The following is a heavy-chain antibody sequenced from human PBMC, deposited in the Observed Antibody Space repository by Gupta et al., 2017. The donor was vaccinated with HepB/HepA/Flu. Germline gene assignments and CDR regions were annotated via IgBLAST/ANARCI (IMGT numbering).Heavy chain of an antibody. V-gene: IGHV3-74*01. Sequence: EVQLVEPGGGLVQPGGSLRLSCAASGFTFSSYWMHWVRQAPGKGLVWVSRINSDGSSTSYADSVKGRFTISRDNAKNTLYLQMNSLRAEDTAVYYCAREKYYYDSSGYYGLYYGMDVWGQGTTVTVSS. CDR3: AREKYYYDSSGYYGLYYGMDV. D-gene: IGHD3-22*01. CDR2: INSDGSST. J-gene: IGHJ6*02. CDR1: GFTFSSYW.